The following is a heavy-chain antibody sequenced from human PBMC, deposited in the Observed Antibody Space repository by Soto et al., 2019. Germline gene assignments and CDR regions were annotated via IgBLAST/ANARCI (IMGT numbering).Heavy chain of an antibody. Sequence: GGSLRLSCAASGFIFSNAWMIWVRQAPGKGLEWVGRIKSKTDGGTTDYGAPVKGRFTISREDSKNILYLQMNSLKTEDTAVYYCSSWYNWLDYWGQGTLVTVSS. D-gene: IGHD1-20*01. CDR2: IKSKTDGGTT. CDR3: SSWYNWLDY. V-gene: IGHV3-15*07. CDR1: GFIFSNAW. J-gene: IGHJ4*02.